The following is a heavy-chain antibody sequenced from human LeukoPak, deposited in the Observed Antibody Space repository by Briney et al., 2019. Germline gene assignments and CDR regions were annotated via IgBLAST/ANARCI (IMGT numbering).Heavy chain of an antibody. V-gene: IGHV3-23*01. J-gene: IGHJ6*02. Sequence: GGSLRLSCAASGFTFSSYAMSWVRQAPGKGLEWVSAISGSGGSTYYADSVKGRFTISRDNSKNTLYLQMNSLRAEDTAVYYCAKEYSSSSYYYYGMDVWGQGTTVTVSS. D-gene: IGHD6-6*01. CDR2: ISGSGGST. CDR3: AKEYSSSSYYYYGMDV. CDR1: GFTFSSYA.